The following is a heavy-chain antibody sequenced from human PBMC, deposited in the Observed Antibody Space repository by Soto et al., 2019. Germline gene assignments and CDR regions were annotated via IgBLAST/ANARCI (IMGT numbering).Heavy chain of an antibody. CDR1: GFIFSSYW. J-gene: IGHJ4*02. CDR2: INSDGSST. Sequence: GGSLRLSCAASGFIFSSYWMHWVRQAPGKGLLWVSRINSDGSSTSYADSVKGRFTISRDNAKNTLYLQMNSLRAEDTAVYYCTRDKVGARGVFDYWGQGTLVTVSS. V-gene: IGHV3-74*01. CDR3: TRDKVGARGVFDY. D-gene: IGHD1-26*01.